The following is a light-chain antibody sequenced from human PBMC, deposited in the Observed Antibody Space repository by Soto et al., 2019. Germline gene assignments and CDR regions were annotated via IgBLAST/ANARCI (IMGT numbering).Light chain of an antibody. J-gene: IGKJ1*01. V-gene: IGKV1-39*01. CDR3: KRSYSTQGT. CDR1: QSISSY. CDR2: AAS. Sequence: DIQMTQSPSSLSASVGDRVTITCRASQSISSYLNWYQQKPGKAPKLLIYAASSLQSGVPSRFRGGEWGTNFTLPIGILQPEDFATYSCKRSYSTQGTLAKGTKVNIK.